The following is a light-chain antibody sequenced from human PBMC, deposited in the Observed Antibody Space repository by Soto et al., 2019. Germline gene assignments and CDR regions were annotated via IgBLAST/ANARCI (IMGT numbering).Light chain of an antibody. Sequence: QSALTQPASVSGSPGQSITISCTGTSSDVGGYNYVSWYQQQPGKAPKLMIYDVSNRPSGVSNRFSGSKSGNTASLTISGLQAEDEADYCCSSYTSSSILGVFGGGTKLTVL. CDR1: SSDVGGYNY. J-gene: IGLJ2*01. V-gene: IGLV2-14*01. CDR3: SSYTSSSILGV. CDR2: DVS.